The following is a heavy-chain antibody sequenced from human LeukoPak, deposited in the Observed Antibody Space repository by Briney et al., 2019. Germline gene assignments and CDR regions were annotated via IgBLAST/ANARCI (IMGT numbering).Heavy chain of an antibody. CDR3: ARSPNDFWSGYYLDV. V-gene: IGHV5-51*01. Sequence: GESLQISCKGSGYSFTSYWIGWVRQMPGKGLEWMGIIYPGDSDTRYSPSFQGQVTISADKSISTAYLQWSSLKASDTAMYYCARSPNDFWSGYYLDVWGQGTTVTVSS. J-gene: IGHJ6*02. CDR1: GYSFTSYW. CDR2: IYPGDSDT. D-gene: IGHD3-3*01.